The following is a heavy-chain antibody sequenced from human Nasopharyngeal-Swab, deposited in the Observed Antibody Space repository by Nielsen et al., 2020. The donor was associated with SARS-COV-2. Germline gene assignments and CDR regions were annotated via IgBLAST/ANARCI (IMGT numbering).Heavy chain of an antibody. D-gene: IGHD6-13*01. CDR2: INAGNGNT. CDR1: GYTFTSYA. Sequence: ASVKVSCKASGYTFTSYAMHWVRQAPGQRLEWMGWINAGNGNTKYSQKFQGRVTITRDTSASTAYMELSSLRSEDTAVYYCARGIAAAGTLDCWGQGTLVTVSS. V-gene: IGHV1-3*01. J-gene: IGHJ4*02. CDR3: ARGIAAAGTLDC.